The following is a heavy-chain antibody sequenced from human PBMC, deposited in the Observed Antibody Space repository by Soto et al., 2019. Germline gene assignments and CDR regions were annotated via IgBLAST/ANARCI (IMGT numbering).Heavy chain of an antibody. D-gene: IGHD2-15*01. J-gene: IGHJ5*02. Sequence: GGSLRLSCAASGFIVSSNYISWVRQAPGKGLEWVSVIYSGSSIYYADSVKGRFTISRDNAKNSLYLQMNSLRAEDTAVYYCAREALLNWFGPWGQGTLVTVSS. CDR2: IYSGSSI. CDR1: GFIVSSNY. V-gene: IGHV3-66*01. CDR3: AREALLNWFGP.